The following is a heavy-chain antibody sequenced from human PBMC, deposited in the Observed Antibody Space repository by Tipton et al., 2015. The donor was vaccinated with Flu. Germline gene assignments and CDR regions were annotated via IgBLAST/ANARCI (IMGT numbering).Heavy chain of an antibody. D-gene: IGHD3-16*01. V-gene: IGHV3-21*01. CDR2: ISRRSTYI. CDR1: GFSFSTYS. J-gene: IGHJ4*02. CDR3: ARDGGRDSLWL. Sequence: SLRLSCAASGFSFSTYSMNWVRQAPGKGLEWVSLISRRSTYIHYADSVKGRFTISRDNANNLLFLQMNSLRGEDTAVYYCARDGGRDSLWLWGQGTPVSVSS.